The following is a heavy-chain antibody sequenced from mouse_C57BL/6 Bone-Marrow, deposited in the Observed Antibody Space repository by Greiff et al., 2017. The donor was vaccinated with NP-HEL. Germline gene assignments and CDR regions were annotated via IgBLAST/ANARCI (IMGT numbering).Heavy chain of an antibody. CDR3: ARGNYVTFYYAMDY. D-gene: IGHD2-1*01. CDR1: GFTFSSYA. V-gene: IGHV5-4*03. Sequence: EVNVVESGGGLVKPGGSLKLSCAASGFTFSSYAMSWVRQTPEKRLEWVATISDGGSYTYYPDNVKGRFTISRDNAKNNLYLQMSHLKSEDTAMYYCARGNYVTFYYAMDYWGQGTSVTVSS. J-gene: IGHJ4*01. CDR2: ISDGGSYT.